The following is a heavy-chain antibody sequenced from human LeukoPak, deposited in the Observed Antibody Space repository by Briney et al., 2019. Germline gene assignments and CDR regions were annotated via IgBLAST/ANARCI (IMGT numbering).Heavy chain of an antibody. J-gene: IGHJ4*02. CDR1: GFTVSSNY. Sequence: GGSLRLSCAASGFTVSSNYMSWVRQAPGGGVEGVSVIYSGGSTYYADSVKGRFTISRHNSKNTLDLQMNSLRAEDTAVYYCARDRYYDFWSGYSTPDYWGQGTLVTVSS. CDR3: ARDRYYDFWSGYSTPDY. D-gene: IGHD3-3*01. V-gene: IGHV3-53*01. CDR2: IYSGGST.